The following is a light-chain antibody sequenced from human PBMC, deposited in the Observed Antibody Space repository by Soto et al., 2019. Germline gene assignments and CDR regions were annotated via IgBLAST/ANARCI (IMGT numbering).Light chain of an antibody. J-gene: IGLJ3*02. Sequence: QSALTQPASVSGSPGQWITISCTGTSSDVGSYNYVSWYQQHPGKAPKLMIYDVSDRPSGVSDRFSGSKSGNTASLTISGLQAEDEADYYCSSYTSRNTRVFGGGTQLTVL. CDR2: DVS. V-gene: IGLV2-14*01. CDR3: SSYTSRNTRV. CDR1: SSDVGSYNY.